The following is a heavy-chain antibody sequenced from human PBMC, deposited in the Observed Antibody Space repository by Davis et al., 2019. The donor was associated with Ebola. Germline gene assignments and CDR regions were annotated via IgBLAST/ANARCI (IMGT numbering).Heavy chain of an antibody. CDR2: ITDNSSAV. CDR3: ARRSGDTAGDTWEGFDH. CDR1: GFTFSDYE. Sequence: PGGSLRLSCEASGFTFSDYEMNWVRQAPGKGLEWVSYITDNSSAVYCAGPVRGRFTVSRDNAKNSLYLQMDNLSADDSAVYFCARRSGDTAGDTWEGFDHWGQGTLVTVSS. V-gene: IGHV3-48*03. J-gene: IGHJ5*02. D-gene: IGHD5-18*01.